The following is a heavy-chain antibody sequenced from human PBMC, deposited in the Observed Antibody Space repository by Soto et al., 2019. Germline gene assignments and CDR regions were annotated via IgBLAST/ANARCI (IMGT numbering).Heavy chain of an antibody. V-gene: IGHV4-34*01. CDR1: GGSFSDFY. CDR3: ARTTAVPNSLRSRYFFDY. CDR2: INHSGST. J-gene: IGHJ4*02. Sequence: PSETLSLTCAVYGGSFSDFYWNFIRQPPGKGLEWIGEINHSGSTNYNTSLKSRVTISVDLSKNQFSLRLSSVTTADTALYYCARTTAVPNSLRSRYFFDYWGQGTQVTSPQ. D-gene: IGHD4-17*01.